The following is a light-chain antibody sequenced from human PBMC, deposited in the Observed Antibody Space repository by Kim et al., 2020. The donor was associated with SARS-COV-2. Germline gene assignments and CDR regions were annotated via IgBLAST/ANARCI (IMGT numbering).Light chain of an antibody. V-gene: IGLV2-8*01. CDR1: SGDVGGYNY. CDR2: EVS. CDR3: SSYAAISNFV. Sequence: QSALTQPPSASGSPGQSVTISCTGTSGDVGGYNYVSWYQQHPGKAPKLMIYEVSKRPSGVPDRFSGSKSGNTASLTVSGLQAEDEADYYCSSYAAISNFVFGTGTKVTVL. J-gene: IGLJ1*01.